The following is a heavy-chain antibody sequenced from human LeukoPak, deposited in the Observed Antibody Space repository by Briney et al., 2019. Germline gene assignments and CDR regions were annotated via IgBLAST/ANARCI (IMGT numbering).Heavy chain of an antibody. CDR3: ARGPRYSSGWYKSISSFDY. CDR1: GYTFTGYY. Sequence: ASVKVSCKASGYTFTGYYMHWVRQAPGQRLEWMGWINAGNGNTKYSQEFQGRVTITRDTSASTAYMELSSLRSEDMAVYYCARGPRYSSGWYKSISSFDYWGQGALVTVYS. J-gene: IGHJ4*02. V-gene: IGHV1-3*03. D-gene: IGHD6-19*01. CDR2: INAGNGNT.